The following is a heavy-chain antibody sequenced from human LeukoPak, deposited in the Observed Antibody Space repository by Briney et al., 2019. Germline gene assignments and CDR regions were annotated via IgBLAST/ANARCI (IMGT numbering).Heavy chain of an antibody. V-gene: IGHV4-4*02. CDR3: WYSGYESGFDY. D-gene: IGHD5-12*01. J-gene: IGHJ4*02. CDR2: IHHSGST. Sequence: GSLTLSCAASGFTFSNYGMSWFRQPPGKGLEWIGEIHHSGSTNYNPSLKSRVTISVDNSKNQFSLKVRSVTAADTAVYYCWYSGYESGFDYWGQGTLVTVSS. CDR1: GFTFSNYGM.